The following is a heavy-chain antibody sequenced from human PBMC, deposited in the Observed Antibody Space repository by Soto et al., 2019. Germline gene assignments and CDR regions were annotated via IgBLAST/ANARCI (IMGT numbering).Heavy chain of an antibody. CDR3: VTDLKIGAERGKFDY. V-gene: IGHV3-15*01. J-gene: IGHJ4*02. CDR1: GFTFNNAW. CDR2: IKTKPDGGTK. D-gene: IGHD3-10*01. Sequence: EVQLVESGGVLVQPGGSLRLSCVASGFTFNNAWMSWVRQAPGKGLEWVGRIKTKPDGGTKEYAAPVKSRFTISRDDSKNTLYLQKNSLKIEDTAVYYCVTDLKIGAERGKFDYWGQGTLVTVSS.